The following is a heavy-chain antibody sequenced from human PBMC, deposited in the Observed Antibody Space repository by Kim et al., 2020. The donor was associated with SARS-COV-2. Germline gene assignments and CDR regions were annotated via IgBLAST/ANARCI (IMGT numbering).Heavy chain of an antibody. Sequence: GGSLRLSCAASGIPFSIHSMTWVRQAPGKGLEWLSYIAGSSTPIFYADSVKGRFTISRDNARNSLYLQMNSLRDEDTAVYYCAREYGGGRGWVGYWGQG. J-gene: IGHJ4*02. CDR3: AREYGGGRGWVGY. V-gene: IGHV3-48*02. CDR2: IAGSSTPI. D-gene: IGHD2-15*01. CDR1: GIPFSIHS.